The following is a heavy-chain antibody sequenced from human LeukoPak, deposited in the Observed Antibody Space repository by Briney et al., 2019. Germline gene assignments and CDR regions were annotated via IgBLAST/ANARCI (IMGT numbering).Heavy chain of an antibody. CDR3: ARNLWFGESSDAFDM. CDR1: GYTFTGYY. Sequence: ASVKVSCKASGYTFTGYYMHCGPQAPGQGLEWMGWINPNSGGTNYAQKFQGRVTMTRDTSISTAYMDMSSLRSDDTAVYYCARNLWFGESSDAFDMWGQGTMVTVSS. J-gene: IGHJ3*02. CDR2: INPNSGGT. V-gene: IGHV1-2*02. D-gene: IGHD3-10*01.